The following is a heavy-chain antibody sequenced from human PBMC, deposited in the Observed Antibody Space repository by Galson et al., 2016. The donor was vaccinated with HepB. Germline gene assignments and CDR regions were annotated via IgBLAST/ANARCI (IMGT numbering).Heavy chain of an antibody. D-gene: IGHD3-3*01. V-gene: IGHV1-69*05. J-gene: IGHJ6*02. Sequence: SVKVSCKVSGGTFSTYALTWLRQAPGQGLEWMGAINPYFDAPNYAQKFQGRVTITTDESATTAYMKLSNLSSEDTAIYYCAADYRFLEWLLTMDVWGQGTTVVVSS. CDR1: GGTFSTYA. CDR3: AADYRFLEWLLTMDV. CDR2: INPYFDAP.